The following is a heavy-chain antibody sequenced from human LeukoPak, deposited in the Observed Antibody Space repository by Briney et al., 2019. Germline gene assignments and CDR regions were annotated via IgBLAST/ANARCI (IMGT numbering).Heavy chain of an antibody. J-gene: IGHJ4*02. CDR2: IYSSGST. CDR1: GGSISSSY. CDR3: GRSRAGHITGWVDY. D-gene: IGHD1-20*01. V-gene: IGHV4-4*07. Sequence: SETLSLTCIVSGGSISSSYWSWIRQPAGKGLEWIGRIYSSGSTNYNPSLKSRVTISVDTSKNQFSLKLSSVTAADTAVYYCGRSRAGHITGWVDYWGQGTLVTVSS.